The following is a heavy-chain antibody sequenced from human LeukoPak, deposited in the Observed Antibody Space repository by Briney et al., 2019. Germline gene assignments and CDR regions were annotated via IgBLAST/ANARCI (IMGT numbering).Heavy chain of an antibody. CDR2: IYYSGST. J-gene: IGHJ4*02. D-gene: IGHD5-18*01. CDR3: ARGYSYGFPNDY. CDR1: GGSISTSNYY. V-gene: IGHV4-39*07. Sequence: PSETLSLTCTVSGGSISTSNYYWGWIRQPPGKGLEWIGSIYYSGSTYYNPSLKSRVTISVDTSKNQFSLKLSSVTAADTAVYYCARGYSYGFPNDYWGQGTLVTVSS.